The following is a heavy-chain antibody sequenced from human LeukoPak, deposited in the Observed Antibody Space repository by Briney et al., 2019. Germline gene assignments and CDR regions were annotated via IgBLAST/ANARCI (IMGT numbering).Heavy chain of an antibody. CDR3: AREYPLRFPFDY. V-gene: IGHV4-39*07. CDR1: GGSISSSSYY. Sequence: PSETLSLTCTVSGGSISSSSYYWGWIRQPPGKGLEWIGSMYYSGNTYYNPSLKSRVTISVDTSKNQFSLKLSSVTAADTAVYYCAREYPLRFPFDYWGQGTLVTVSS. D-gene: IGHD4-17*01. CDR2: MYYSGNT. J-gene: IGHJ4*02.